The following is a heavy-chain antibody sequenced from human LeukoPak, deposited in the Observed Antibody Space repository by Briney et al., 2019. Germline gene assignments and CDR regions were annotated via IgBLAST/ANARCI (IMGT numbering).Heavy chain of an antibody. J-gene: IGHJ5*02. CDR1: GFTLSTYW. CDR3: ARETVTTDT. D-gene: IGHD4-17*01. V-gene: IGHV3-7*01. CDR2: INQDGSEI. Sequence: QTGGSLRLSCEASGFTLSTYWMSWVRQAPGKGLEWVAFINQDGSEIFYVDSLKGRFSISRDNAKNSLFLQMNSLRGEDTAVYYCARETVTTDTWGQGTLVTVSS.